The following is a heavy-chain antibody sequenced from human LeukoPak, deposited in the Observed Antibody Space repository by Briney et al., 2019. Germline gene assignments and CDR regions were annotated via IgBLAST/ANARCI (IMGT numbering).Heavy chain of an antibody. V-gene: IGHV4-59*08. Sequence: SETLSLTCTVSGGSISSYYWSWIRQPPGKGLEWIGYIYYSGSTNYNPSLKSRVTISVDTSKNQFSLKLSSVTAADTAVYYCARSYSGSYYWFDPWGQGTLVTVSS. J-gene: IGHJ5*02. D-gene: IGHD1-26*01. CDR2: IYYSGST. CDR1: GGSISSYY. CDR3: ARSYSGSYYWFDP.